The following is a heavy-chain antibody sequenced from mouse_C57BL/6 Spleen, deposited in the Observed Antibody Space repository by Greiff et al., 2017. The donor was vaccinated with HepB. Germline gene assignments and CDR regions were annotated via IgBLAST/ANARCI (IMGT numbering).Heavy chain of an antibody. CDR1: GYTFTSYG. D-gene: IGHD1-1*01. CDR3: ARMDYYGSRKGYFDV. V-gene: IGHV1-81*01. CDR2: IYPRSGNT. J-gene: IGHJ1*03. Sequence: VQLQQSGAELARPGASVKLSCKASGYTFTSYGISWVKQRTGQGLEWIGEIYPRSGNTYYNEKFKGKATLTADKSSSTAYMELRSLTSEDSAVYFCARMDYYGSRKGYFDVWGTGTTVTVSS.